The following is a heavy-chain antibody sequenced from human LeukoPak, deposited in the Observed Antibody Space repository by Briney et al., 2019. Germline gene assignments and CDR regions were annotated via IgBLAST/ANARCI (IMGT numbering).Heavy chain of an antibody. J-gene: IGHJ4*02. CDR2: IHHSGST. V-gene: IGHV4-38-2*01. CDR1: GYSISSGYY. Sequence: SETLSLTCAVSGYSISSGYYWGWIRQPPGKGLEWIGSIHHSGSTYYNPSLKSRVTISVDTSKDQFSLKLSSVTAADTAVYYCARLGLTIFGVVTIFDYWGQGTLVTVSS. D-gene: IGHD3-3*01. CDR3: ARLGLTIFGVVTIFDY.